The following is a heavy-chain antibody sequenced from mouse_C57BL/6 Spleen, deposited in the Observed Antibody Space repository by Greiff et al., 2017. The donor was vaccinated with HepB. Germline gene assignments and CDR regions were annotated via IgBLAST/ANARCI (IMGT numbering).Heavy chain of an antibody. CDR2: IDPSDSYT. V-gene: IGHV1-69*01. CDR1: GYTFTSYW. CDR3: ARVGDYYGSSDY. D-gene: IGHD1-1*01. Sequence: QVQLQQPGAELVMPGASVKLSCKASGYTFTSYWMHWVKQRPGQGLEWIGEIDPSDSYTNYNQKFKGKSTLTVDKSSSTAYMQLSSLTSEDSAVYYCARVGDYYGSSDYWGQGTTLTVSS. J-gene: IGHJ2*01.